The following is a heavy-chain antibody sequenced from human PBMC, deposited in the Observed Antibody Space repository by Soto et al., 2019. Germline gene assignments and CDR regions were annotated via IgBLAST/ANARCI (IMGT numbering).Heavy chain of an antibody. CDR2: INHSGST. Sequence: SETLSLTCAVYGGSFSGYYWSWIRQPPGKGLEWIGEINHSGSTNYNPSLKSRVTISVDTSKNQFSLKLSSVTAADTAVYYCARTPDYALNFDYWGQGTLVTVSS. CDR3: ARTPDYALNFDY. D-gene: IGHD4-17*01. V-gene: IGHV4-34*01. CDR1: GGSFSGYY. J-gene: IGHJ4*02.